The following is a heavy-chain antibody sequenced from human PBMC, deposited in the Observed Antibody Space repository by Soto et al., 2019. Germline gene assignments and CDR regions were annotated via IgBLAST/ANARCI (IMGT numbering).Heavy chain of an antibody. CDR3: ARSQGSSTSLEIYYYYYYGMDV. CDR1: GGTFSSYA. D-gene: IGHD2-2*01. J-gene: IGHJ6*02. CDR2: ITPIVGSA. Sequence: QVQLVQSGAEVKKPGSSVKVSCKASGGTFSSYAISWVRQAPGQGLEWMGGITPIVGSANYAQKFQGRVTITADESTSTAYMELSSLRSEDTAVYYCARSQGSSTSLEIYYYYYYGMDVWGQGTTVTVSS. V-gene: IGHV1-69*01.